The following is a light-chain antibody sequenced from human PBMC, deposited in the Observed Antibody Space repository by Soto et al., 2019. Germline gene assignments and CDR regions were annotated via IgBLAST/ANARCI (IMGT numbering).Light chain of an antibody. CDR2: DVS. J-gene: IGLJ2*01. CDR1: STDIGAFNY. V-gene: IGLV2-14*03. Sequence: QSVLTQPASVSGSPGQSITISCAGASTDIGAFNYVSWYQHHPGKAPKLLIFDVSDRHSGVSTRFSASKFANTASLTISGLQADDEADYYCSSYSTSSSLVFGGGTQLTVL. CDR3: SSYSTSSSLV.